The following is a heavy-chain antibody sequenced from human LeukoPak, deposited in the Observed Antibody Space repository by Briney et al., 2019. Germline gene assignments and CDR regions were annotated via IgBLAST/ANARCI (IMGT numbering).Heavy chain of an antibody. D-gene: IGHD1-7*01. CDR2: ISGSGSSV. V-gene: IGHV3-11*01. CDR3: ARGRDWNYVSFPDY. J-gene: IGHJ4*02. CDR1: GFTFSDYY. Sequence: PGGSLRLSCAASGFTFSDYYMSWIRQAPGKGLEWVSYISGSGSSVYYADSMKGRFTISRDNAKNSLYLQVNSLRAEDTAVYYCARGRDWNYVSFPDYWGQGTLVTVSS.